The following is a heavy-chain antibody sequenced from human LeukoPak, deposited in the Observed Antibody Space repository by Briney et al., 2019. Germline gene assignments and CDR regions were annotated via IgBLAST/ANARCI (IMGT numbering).Heavy chain of an antibody. J-gene: IGHJ4*02. V-gene: IGHV1-2*02. D-gene: IGHD5-18*01. Sequence: ASVKVSCKASGYTCTAYYVHWVRQAPGQGLEWMGWINPNSGGTNYAQKFQGRVTMTRDTSISTAYMELSRLRSDDTAVYYCARNFVDTFTPDYWGQGTLVTVSS. CDR3: ARNFVDTFTPDY. CDR1: GYTCTAYY. CDR2: INPNSGGT.